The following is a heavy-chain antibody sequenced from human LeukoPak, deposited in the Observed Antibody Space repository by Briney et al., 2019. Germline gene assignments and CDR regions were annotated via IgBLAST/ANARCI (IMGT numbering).Heavy chain of an antibody. Sequence: GRSLRLSCAASGFTFSSYGMHWVRQAPGKGLEWVAVISYDGSDKYYADSVKGRFTISRDNSRNTLYLQMNSLRAEDTAVYYCARDLDNSLRDWSQGTLVTVSS. D-gene: IGHD1-14*01. CDR1: GFTFSSYG. CDR2: ISYDGSDK. CDR3: ARDLDNSLRD. J-gene: IGHJ4*02. V-gene: IGHV3-33*05.